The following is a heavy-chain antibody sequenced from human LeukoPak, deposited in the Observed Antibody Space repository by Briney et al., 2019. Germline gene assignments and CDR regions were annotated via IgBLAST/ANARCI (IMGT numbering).Heavy chain of an antibody. CDR1: GFTVSNNY. D-gene: IGHD6-13*01. Sequence: GGSLRLSCAASGFTVSNNYMSWVRQAPGKGLEWVSVIYTGGSAYYADSVKGRFTISRDNAKNSLYLQMNSLRAEDTVVYYCARDPSSSWRNYYSYYYMDVWGKGTTVTVSS. CDR2: IYTGGSA. V-gene: IGHV3-53*01. J-gene: IGHJ6*03. CDR3: ARDPSSSWRNYYSYYYMDV.